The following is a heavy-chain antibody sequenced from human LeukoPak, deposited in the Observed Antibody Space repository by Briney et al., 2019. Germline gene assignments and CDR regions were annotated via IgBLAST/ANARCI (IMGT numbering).Heavy chain of an antibody. J-gene: IGHJ6*03. CDR1: GGSISSYY. CDR3: ARLRPFYYYYYYMDV. V-gene: IGHV4-4*07. Sequence: SETLSLTCTVSGGSISSYYWSWIRQPAGKGLEWIGRIYTSGSTNYNPSLKSRVTMSVDTSKNQFSLKLSSVTAADTAVYYCARLRPFYYYYYYMDVWGKGTTVTVSS. D-gene: IGHD4-17*01. CDR2: IYTSGST.